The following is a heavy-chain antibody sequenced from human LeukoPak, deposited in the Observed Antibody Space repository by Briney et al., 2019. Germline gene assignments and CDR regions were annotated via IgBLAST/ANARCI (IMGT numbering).Heavy chain of an antibody. V-gene: IGHV4-59*12. CDR2: FDNSGST. CDR1: GGSINNYC. D-gene: IGHD6-19*01. Sequence: ASETLSLTCTVSGGSINNYCWSWIRQPPGKGLEWIGFFDNSGSTNYNPSLKSRVTISVDTSKNQFSLKLSSVTAADTAVYYCARVRAVAGARYYYYYGMDVWGQGTTVTVSS. CDR3: ARVRAVAGARYYYYYGMDV. J-gene: IGHJ6*02.